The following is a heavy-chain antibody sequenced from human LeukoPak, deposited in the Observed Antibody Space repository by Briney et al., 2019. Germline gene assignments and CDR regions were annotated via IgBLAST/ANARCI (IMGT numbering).Heavy chain of an antibody. CDR1: GSDFSNYW. J-gene: IGHJ3*02. CDR3: ARLRYCSRSSCHNRPKDAFEI. V-gene: IGHV5-51*01. D-gene: IGHD2-15*01. CDR2: IYHGDSDT. Sequence: GAALKISCKAAGSDFSNYWIGWGRRMPGKGGGGRGMIYHGDSDTRYSPSFQGQVTMSADKSISTAYLQWSSLQASDTAMYYCARLRYCSRSSCHNRPKDAFEIWGQGTMVTVSS.